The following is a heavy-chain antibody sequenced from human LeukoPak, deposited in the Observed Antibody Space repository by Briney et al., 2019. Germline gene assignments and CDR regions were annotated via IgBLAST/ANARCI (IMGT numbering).Heavy chain of an antibody. Sequence: PGGSLRLSCAASGFTLITSAMSWVRRAPGKGLEWVSSISERGTTYYADSVKGRFTISRDSSRNTLYLQMGSLTAEDTAVYYCAKRPHFIVATQWGQGTLVSVS. V-gene: IGHV3-23*01. D-gene: IGHD2-15*01. CDR1: GFTLITSA. CDR2: ISERGTT. CDR3: AKRPHFIVATQ. J-gene: IGHJ4*02.